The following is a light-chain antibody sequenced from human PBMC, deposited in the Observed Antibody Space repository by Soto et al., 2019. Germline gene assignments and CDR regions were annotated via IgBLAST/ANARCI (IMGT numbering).Light chain of an antibody. Sequence: QSVLTQPASVSGSPGQSITISCTGTSSDVGSYNLVSWYQQHPGKAPKLMIYEVSKRPSGVSNRFSGSKSGNTASLTISGLQVEDEADYYCCSYAGSSSWVFGGGTKHTVL. CDR1: SSDVGSYNL. CDR3: CSYAGSSSWV. V-gene: IGLV2-23*02. J-gene: IGLJ3*02. CDR2: EVS.